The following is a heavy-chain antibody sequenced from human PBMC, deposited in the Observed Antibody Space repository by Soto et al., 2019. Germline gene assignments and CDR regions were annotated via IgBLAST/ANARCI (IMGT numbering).Heavy chain of an antibody. Sequence: EAQLVESGGGLVQPGGSLRLSCAASGFTFSVYTMHWVRQSPGKCLEWISSITSSGTTISYADSVKGRFTIPTDNAKSSLFLQMDTLRDEDTAVYYCARDGYSTSSDWPWFDPWGQGTLVTVSS. V-gene: IGHV3-48*02. CDR2: ITSSGTTI. D-gene: IGHD6-6*01. J-gene: IGHJ5*02. CDR1: GFTFSVYT. CDR3: ARDGYSTSSDWPWFDP.